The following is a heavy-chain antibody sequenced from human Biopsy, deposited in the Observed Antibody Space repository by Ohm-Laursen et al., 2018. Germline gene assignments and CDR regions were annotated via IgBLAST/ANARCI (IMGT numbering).Heavy chain of an antibody. CDR2: IYFTGRT. CDR1: GGPIDSYY. CDR3: ASAGYNPDWNFDL. Sequence: TLSLTCTVSGGPIDSYYWSWIRQPPGKALEWIGYIYFTGRTSYNPSLKSRVTMSVNTSKKQFSLRRSSVTAADTAVYYCASAGYNPDWNFDLWGRGTRVTVSS. D-gene: IGHD5-24*01. V-gene: IGHV4-59*12. J-gene: IGHJ2*01.